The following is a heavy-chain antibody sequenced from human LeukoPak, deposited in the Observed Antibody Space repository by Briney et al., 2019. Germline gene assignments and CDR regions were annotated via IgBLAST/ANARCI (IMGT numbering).Heavy chain of an antibody. CDR1: GFTFSNYW. J-gene: IGHJ4*02. D-gene: IGHD2-15*01. CDR3: ARGKGICSGSSCYGYYFDY. Sequence: GGSLRLSCAASGFTFSNYWMHWVRHAPGKGLVWVSRIVSDGSDTDHAASVKGRFTISRDNAKNSLYLQMNSLRAEDTAVYYCARGKGICSGSSCYGYYFDYWGQGTLVTVSS. CDR2: IVSDGSDT. V-gene: IGHV3-74*01.